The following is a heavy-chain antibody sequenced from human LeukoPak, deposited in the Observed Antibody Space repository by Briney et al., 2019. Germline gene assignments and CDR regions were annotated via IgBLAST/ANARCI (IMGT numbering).Heavy chain of an antibody. D-gene: IGHD6-19*01. Sequence: SETLSLTCTVSGGSISSYYWSWIRQPPGKGLEWIGYIYYSGSTNYNPSLKSRVTISVDTSKNQFSLKLSSVTAADTAVYYCARGTIAVAGTDYFDYWGQGTLVTVSS. CDR1: GGSISSYY. J-gene: IGHJ4*02. CDR3: ARGTIAVAGTDYFDY. V-gene: IGHV4-59*01. CDR2: IYYSGST.